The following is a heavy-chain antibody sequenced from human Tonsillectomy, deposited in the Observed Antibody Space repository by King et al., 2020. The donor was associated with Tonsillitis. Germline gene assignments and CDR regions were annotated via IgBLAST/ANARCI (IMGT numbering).Heavy chain of an antibody. Sequence: VQLVESGGGLVKPGGSLRLSCAASGFTFSSYSMNWVRQAPGKGLEWVSSISSSSSYIFYADSVKGRFTISRDNAKNSLCLQMNSLRDEDTAVYYCARGGSPGGWYLDYWGQGTLVTVSS. V-gene: IGHV3-21*01. D-gene: IGHD6-19*01. CDR2: ISSSSSYI. CDR1: GFTFSSYS. J-gene: IGHJ4*02. CDR3: ARGGSPGGWYLDY.